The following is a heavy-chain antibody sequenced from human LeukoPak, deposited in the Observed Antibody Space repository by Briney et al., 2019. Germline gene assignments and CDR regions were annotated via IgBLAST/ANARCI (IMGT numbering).Heavy chain of an antibody. CDR3: AELGITMIGGV. Sequence: GGSLTLSCAASGFTFSSHWMSWVRQPPGKGLEWVGTIKQDGRGKYYVDSVKGRFTISRDNTKNSLYLQMNSLRAEDTAVYYCAELGITMIGGVWGKGTTVTISS. CDR1: GFTFSSHW. D-gene: IGHD3-10*02. J-gene: IGHJ6*04. V-gene: IGHV3-7*01. CDR2: IKQDGRGK.